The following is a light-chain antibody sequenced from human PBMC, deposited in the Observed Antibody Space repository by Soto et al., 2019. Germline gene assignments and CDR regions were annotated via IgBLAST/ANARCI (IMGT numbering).Light chain of an antibody. J-gene: IGLJ3*02. V-gene: IGLV2-14*01. CDR1: SSDVGGFDY. Sequence: QSALTQPAPVSGSPGQSITISCTGASSDVGGFDYVSWSQQHPGKAPKLLIYEVSNRPSGVSNRFSASKSGNTASLTISGLQPEDEADYYCSSYTGRKAWVFGGGTKVTVL. CDR3: SSYTGRKAWV. CDR2: EVS.